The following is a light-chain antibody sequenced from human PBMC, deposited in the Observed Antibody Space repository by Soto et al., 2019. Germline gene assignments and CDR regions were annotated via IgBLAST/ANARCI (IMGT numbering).Light chain of an antibody. CDR1: QSVSSGY. Sequence: EIVLTQSPGTLSLSPGERATLSCRASQSVSSGYLAWYQQKPVQAPRLLIYGASRRATGIPDRFSGGGSGIDFTLTVSRLEPEDFAVYYCQQCSSSPLTFGGGTKVEIK. CDR2: GAS. CDR3: QQCSSSPLT. J-gene: IGKJ4*01. V-gene: IGKV3-20*01.